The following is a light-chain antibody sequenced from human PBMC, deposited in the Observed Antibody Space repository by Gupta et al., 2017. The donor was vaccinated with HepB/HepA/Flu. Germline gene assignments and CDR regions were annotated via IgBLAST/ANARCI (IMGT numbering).Light chain of an antibody. J-gene: IGLJ2*01. CDR1: SSDVGGYNF. CDR2: DVS. CDR3: SSYTSSSTPL. V-gene: IGLV2-14*01. Sequence: QSALTQPASAVGSPGPSLTISCTGTSSDVGGYNFVSWYQQHPGKAPKLMIYDVSNRPSGVSNRFSGSKSVNTASLTISGRQAEDEADYYCSSYTSSSTPLFGGGTKLTVL.